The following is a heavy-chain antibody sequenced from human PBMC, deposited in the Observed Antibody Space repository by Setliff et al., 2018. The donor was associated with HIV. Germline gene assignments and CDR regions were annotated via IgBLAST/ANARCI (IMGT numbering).Heavy chain of an antibody. Sequence: GASVKVSCKASGYTFTTYGISWVRQAPGHGLEWMGWISPNFGHTKYAQRSLDRVTMTIDTATSRAYMELRSLRSDDTAVYFCARLGSGWSDSYYYAMDIWGQGTTVTVSS. D-gene: IGHD6-19*01. V-gene: IGHV1-18*01. CDR2: ISPNFGHT. CDR1: GYTFTTYG. CDR3: ARLGSGWSDSYYYAMDI. J-gene: IGHJ6*02.